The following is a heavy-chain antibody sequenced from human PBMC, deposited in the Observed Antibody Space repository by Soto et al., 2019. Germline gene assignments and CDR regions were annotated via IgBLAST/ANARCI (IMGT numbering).Heavy chain of an antibody. CDR2: IDGGGGST. V-gene: IGHV3-23*01. J-gene: IGHJ4*02. D-gene: IGHD3-22*01. CDR1: GFTFSSYA. Sequence: GGSLRLSCAASGFTFSSYAMSWVRQAPGKGLEWVSAIDGGGGSTFYADSVKGRFTISRDNSKNTLYLQMNSLRAEDTAVYYCAKYSYDFSTFSFDYWGQGTLVTVSS. CDR3: AKYSYDFSTFSFDY.